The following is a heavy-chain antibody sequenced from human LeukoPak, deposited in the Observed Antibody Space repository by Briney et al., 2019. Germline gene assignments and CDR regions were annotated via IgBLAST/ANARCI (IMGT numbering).Heavy chain of an antibody. CDR3: ARSASGSYAFDI. Sequence: SETLSLTCAVSGCSISSPNWWCGGRQPPGKGREWIGEIYHSGSTNYNLSLKSRVTISVDKAKNQFSLKLNSVTAADTAVYYCARSASGSYAFDIWGQGTMVTVSS. D-gene: IGHD1-26*01. CDR2: IYHSGST. J-gene: IGHJ3*02. V-gene: IGHV4-4*02. CDR1: GCSISSPNW.